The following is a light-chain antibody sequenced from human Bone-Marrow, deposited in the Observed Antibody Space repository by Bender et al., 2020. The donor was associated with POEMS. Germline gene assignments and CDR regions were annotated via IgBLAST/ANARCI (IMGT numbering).Light chain of an antibody. CDR1: SSDVGSYNV. V-gene: IGLV2-23*02. CDR3: CSFGGSSNLRV. CDR2: EVS. J-gene: IGLJ3*02. Sequence: QSALTQPASVSGSPGQSITISCTGTSSDVGSYNVVSWYQQDPGKAPKLMIYEVSNRPSGVSYRFSASTSGNTASLTISGLQAEDEADYYCCSFGGSSNLRVFGGGTKLTVL.